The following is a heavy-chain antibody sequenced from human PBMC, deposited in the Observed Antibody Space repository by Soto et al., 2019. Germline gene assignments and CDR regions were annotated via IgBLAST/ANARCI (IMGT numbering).Heavy chain of an antibody. J-gene: IGHJ4*02. D-gene: IGHD6-6*01. V-gene: IGHV2-5*02. CDR3: AHRIAAHFDY. Sequence: GLDLEWLALIYWDDDKRYSPSLKSRLTITKDTSKNQVVLTMTNMDPVDTATYYCAHRIAAHFDYWGQGTLVTVSS. CDR2: IYWDDDK.